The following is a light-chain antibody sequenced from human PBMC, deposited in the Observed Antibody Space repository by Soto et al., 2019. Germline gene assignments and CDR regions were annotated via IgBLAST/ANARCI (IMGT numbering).Light chain of an antibody. CDR2: DVS. J-gene: IGLJ3*02. CDR3: SSWTTSSTGV. Sequence: SWYLQHPGKAPKLMIYDVSDRPSGVSDRFSGSRSGNTASLTISGLQAEDEAVYYCSSWTTSSTGVFGGVIKLIVL. V-gene: IGLV2-14*03.